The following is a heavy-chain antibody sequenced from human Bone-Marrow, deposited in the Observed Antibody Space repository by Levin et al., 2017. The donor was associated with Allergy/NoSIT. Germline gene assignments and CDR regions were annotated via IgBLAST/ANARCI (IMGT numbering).Heavy chain of an antibody. CDR3: ARIPDTTSEFDY. D-gene: IGHD5-18*01. V-gene: IGHV4-31*03. Sequence: SCTVSGGSIRSGGYYWSWIRQHPGKGLEWIGDIYDSGSTSYNPSLESRVAISVDTSKNQFYLKLTSLTAADPAVYYCARIPDTTSEFDYWGQGTLVTVSS. CDR1: GGSIRSGGYY. CDR2: IYDSGST. J-gene: IGHJ4*02.